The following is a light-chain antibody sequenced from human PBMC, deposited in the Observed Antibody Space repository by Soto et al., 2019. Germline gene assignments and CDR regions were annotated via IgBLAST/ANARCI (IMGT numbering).Light chain of an antibody. CDR2: GQN. CDR3: AVRDDSLDGLV. J-gene: IGLJ2*01. V-gene: IGLV1-44*01. CDR1: SSNIGSNT. Sequence: QSVLTQPPSASGTPGQRVTISCSGSSSNIGSNTVNWYQQLPGTAPKLIIYGQNQRPSGVPDRFSGSKSGTSASLAISGLQSEDEADYYCAVRDDSLDGLVFGGGTKLTVL.